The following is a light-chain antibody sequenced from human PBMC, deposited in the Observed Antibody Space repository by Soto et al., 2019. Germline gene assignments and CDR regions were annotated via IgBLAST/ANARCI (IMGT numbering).Light chain of an antibody. CDR1: NIGSKS. CDR3: QVWDSSSDPHYV. V-gene: IGLV3-21*02. J-gene: IGLJ1*01. Sequence: VLTQPPSVSVAPGQTARITCGGNNIGSKSVHWYQQKPGQAPVLVVYDDSDRPSGIPEGFSGSNSGNTATLTISRVEAGDEADYYCQVWDSSSDPHYVFGTGTKLTVL. CDR2: DDS.